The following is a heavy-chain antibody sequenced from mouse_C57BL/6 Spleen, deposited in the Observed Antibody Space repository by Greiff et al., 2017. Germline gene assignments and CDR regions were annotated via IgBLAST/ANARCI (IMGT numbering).Heavy chain of an antibody. CDR1: GYTFTSYW. J-gene: IGHJ1*03. CDR3: AREGYYYGSFWYFDV. Sequence: QVQLQQPGAELVKPGASVTLSCKASGYTFTSYWMHWVKQRPGRGLEWIGRIDPNSGGTKYNEKFKSKATLTVDKPSSTAYMQLSSLTSEEYAVYYCAREGYYYGSFWYFDVWGTGTTVTVSS. D-gene: IGHD1-1*01. V-gene: IGHV1-72*01. CDR2: IDPNSGGT.